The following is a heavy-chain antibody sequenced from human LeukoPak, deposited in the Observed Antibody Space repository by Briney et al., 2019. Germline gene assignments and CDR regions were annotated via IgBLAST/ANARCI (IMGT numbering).Heavy chain of an antibody. CDR3: ARTVRGVILTPYDDYYYMDV. D-gene: IGHD3-10*01. CDR1: GGSISSSNYY. CDR2: IYYSGST. J-gene: IGHJ6*03. V-gene: IGHV4-39*01. Sequence: SETLSLTCTVSGGSISSSNYYWGWIRQPPGKGLEWIGNIYYSGSTYYNPSLKSRVTISVHTSKNQFSLKLSSVTAADTAVYYCARTVRGVILTPYDDYYYMDVWGKGTTVTISS.